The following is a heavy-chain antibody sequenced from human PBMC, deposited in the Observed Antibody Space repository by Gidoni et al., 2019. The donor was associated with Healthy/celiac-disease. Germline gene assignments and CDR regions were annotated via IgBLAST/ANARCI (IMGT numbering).Heavy chain of an antibody. CDR3: ARDYEKGGIVVPAAISALDI. J-gene: IGHJ3*02. D-gene: IGHD2-2*01. V-gene: IGHV3-33*01. CDR1: GFTFVSYV. Sequence: QVQPVESGGGVVQPGRSLRLSCGASGFTFVSYVVPWVRESPGTGLEWVADIWYYGSKKYEADSVKARFTISRDNSKNTLYLQMNSLGAEDTAVYYCARDYEKGGIVVPAAISALDIWGQGTMVTVSS. CDR2: IWYYGSKK.